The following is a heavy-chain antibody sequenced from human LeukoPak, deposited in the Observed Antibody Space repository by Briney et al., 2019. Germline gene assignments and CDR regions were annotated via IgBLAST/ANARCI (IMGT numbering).Heavy chain of an antibody. D-gene: IGHD1-26*01. CDR3: AKNSGNSDFDY. Sequence: SGTLSLTCAVSGDSISSNNWWTWVRPPPGKGLEWIGEISHGGSTNYNPSLKSRVTISVDKSENHFSLKLSSVTAADTAVYYCAKNSGNSDFDYWGQGTLITVSS. CDR2: ISHGGST. V-gene: IGHV4-4*02. J-gene: IGHJ4*02. CDR1: GDSISSNNW.